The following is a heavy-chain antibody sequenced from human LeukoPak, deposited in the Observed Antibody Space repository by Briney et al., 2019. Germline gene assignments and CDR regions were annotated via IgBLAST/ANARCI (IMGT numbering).Heavy chain of an antibody. D-gene: IGHD3-10*01. CDR2: IYSGGST. CDR3: ARGMRCYGSGSPGAFDI. V-gene: IGHV3-53*04. Sequence: GGSLRLSCAASGFTVSSNYMSWVRQAPGKGLEWVSVIYSGGSTYYADSVKGRFTISRHNSKNTLYLQMNSLRAEDTAVYYCARGMRCYGSGSPGAFDIWGQGTMVTVSS. J-gene: IGHJ3*02. CDR1: GFTVSSNY.